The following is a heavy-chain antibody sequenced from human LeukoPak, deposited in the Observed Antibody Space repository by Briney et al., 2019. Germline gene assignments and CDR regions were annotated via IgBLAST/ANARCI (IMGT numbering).Heavy chain of an antibody. Sequence: KSSETLSLTCTVSGGSISSGSYYWSWIRQPAGKGLEWIGRIYTGGSTNYNPSLKSRVTISVDTSKNQFSLKLSSVTAADTAVYYCASGLTYYYYYMDVWGKGTTVTVSS. CDR3: ASGLTYYYYYMDV. CDR2: IYTGGST. J-gene: IGHJ6*03. CDR1: GGSISSGSYY. V-gene: IGHV4-61*02.